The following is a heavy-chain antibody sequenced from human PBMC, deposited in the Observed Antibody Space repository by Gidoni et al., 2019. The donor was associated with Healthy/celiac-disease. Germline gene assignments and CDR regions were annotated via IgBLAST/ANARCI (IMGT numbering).Heavy chain of an antibody. J-gene: IGHJ4*02. CDR1: GGTFSSYA. D-gene: IGHD3-16*01. CDR2: IIPILGIA. V-gene: IGHV1-69*04. CDR3: ARDRGGVGDFDY. Sequence: QVPLVQSGAEVKKPGSSVKVSCKASGGTFSSYASSWVRQAPGQGLEWMGRIIPILGIANYAQKFQGRVTITADKSTSTAYMELSSLRSEDTAVYYCARDRGGVGDFDYWGQGTLVTVSS.